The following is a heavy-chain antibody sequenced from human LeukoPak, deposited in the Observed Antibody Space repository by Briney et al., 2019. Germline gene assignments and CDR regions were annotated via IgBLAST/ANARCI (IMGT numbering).Heavy chain of an antibody. CDR1: GFTVSSNY. Sequence: HPGGSLRLSCAASGFTVSSNYISWVRQAPGKGLEWVSLIYSSGSTYYADSVKGRFTISRDNTKNTLYLQMNSLRAEDTAVYYCARDPYNGYYGDDYYYYMDVWGKGTTVTISS. J-gene: IGHJ6*03. CDR2: IYSSGST. CDR3: ARDPYNGYYGDDYYYYMDV. V-gene: IGHV3-53*01. D-gene: IGHD4-17*01.